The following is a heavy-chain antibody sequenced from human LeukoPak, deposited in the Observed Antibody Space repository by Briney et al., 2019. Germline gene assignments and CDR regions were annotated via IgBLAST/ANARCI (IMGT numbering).Heavy chain of an antibody. D-gene: IGHD3-9*01. Sequence: GGSLRLSCAASGFTFSDYYMSWIRQAPGKGLEWVSYISSSGSTIYYADSVKGRFTISRDNAKNSLYLQMNSLRAEDTAVYYCAREYYDILTGYYANWFDPWGQGTLVTVSS. CDR1: GFTFSDYY. CDR3: AREYYDILTGYYANWFDP. J-gene: IGHJ5*02. V-gene: IGHV3-11*01. CDR2: ISSSGSTI.